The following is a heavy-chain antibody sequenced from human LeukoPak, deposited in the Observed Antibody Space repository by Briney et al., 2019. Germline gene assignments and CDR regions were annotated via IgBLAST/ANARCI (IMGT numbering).Heavy chain of an antibody. CDR1: GYTFTSYY. Sequence: ASVKVSCKASGYTFTSYYMHWVRQAPGQGLEWMGIINPNGGSTSYAQKFQGRLSVARDTSTSTVYMELSSLRSEDTAVYHCARAFYYFGSVSYSGYYAMDVWDQGTTVTVSS. V-gene: IGHV1-46*01. CDR2: INPNGGST. CDR3: ARAFYYFGSVSYSGYYAMDV. J-gene: IGHJ6*02. D-gene: IGHD3-10*01.